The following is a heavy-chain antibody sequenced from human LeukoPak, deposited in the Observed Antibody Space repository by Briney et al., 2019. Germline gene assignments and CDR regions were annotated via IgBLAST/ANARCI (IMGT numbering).Heavy chain of an antibody. Sequence: RGSLRLSCAASGVTFSSNAMSWGRHGPGKGLGWVSVISGSGGSTYYADSVKGRFSISRDNSKNTLYLQMNSLRAEDTAVYYCAKELDPYRSSSFGYWGQGTLVTVSS. V-gene: IGHV3-23*01. CDR3: AKELDPYRSSSFGY. J-gene: IGHJ4*02. D-gene: IGHD6-6*01. CDR1: GVTFSSNA. CDR2: ISGSGGST.